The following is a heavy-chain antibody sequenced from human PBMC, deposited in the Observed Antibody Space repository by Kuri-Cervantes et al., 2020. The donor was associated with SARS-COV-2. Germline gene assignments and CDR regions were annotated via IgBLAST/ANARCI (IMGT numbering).Heavy chain of an antibody. Sequence: GGSLRLSCAASGFTFSDYYMSWVRQAPGKGLEWVSAISGSGGSTYYADSVKGRFTISRDNSKNTLYLQMNSLRAEDTAVYYCARDRPYALGYCSGGSCYEMWFDPWGQGTLVTVSS. D-gene: IGHD2-15*01. CDR1: GFTFSDYY. CDR2: ISGSGGST. V-gene: IGHV3-23*01. CDR3: ARDRPYALGYCSGGSCYEMWFDP. J-gene: IGHJ5*02.